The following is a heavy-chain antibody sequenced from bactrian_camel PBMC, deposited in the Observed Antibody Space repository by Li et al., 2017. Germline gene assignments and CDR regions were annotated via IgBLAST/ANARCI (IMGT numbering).Heavy chain of an antibody. CDR3: AASWYPCEVDDSENEYRW. V-gene: IGHV3S68*01. CDR2: ISPSGDNA. CDR1: GYPYSRC. Sequence: HVQLVESGGGSVQAGGSLRLSCAASGYPYSRCMGWFRQAPGKEREGVASISPSGDNAFYWDSVKGRFTIFRDNAKEMLYLQMNNLKPEDTAMYFCAASWYPCEVDDSENEYRWWGQGTQVTVS. J-gene: IGHJ4*01. D-gene: IGHD6*01.